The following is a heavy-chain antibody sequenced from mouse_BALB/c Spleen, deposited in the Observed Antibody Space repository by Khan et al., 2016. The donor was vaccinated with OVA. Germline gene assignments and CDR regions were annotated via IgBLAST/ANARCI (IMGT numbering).Heavy chain of an antibody. J-gene: IGHJ1*01. V-gene: IGHV9-3-1*01. D-gene: IGHD1-1*02. CDR1: GYSFTNYG. CDR3: ASGGYWYFDV. Sequence: QIQLVQSGPEVKKPGETVKISCKASGYSFTNYGMNWVRQAPGKGLKWMGWINTYTGEPTYADDFKGRVAFYLETSASTAYLQINNLKNEDTATYFCASGGYWYFDVWGAGTTVTVSS. CDR2: INTYTGEP.